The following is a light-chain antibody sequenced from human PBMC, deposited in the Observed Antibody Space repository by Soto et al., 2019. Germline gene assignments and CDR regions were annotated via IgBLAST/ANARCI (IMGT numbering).Light chain of an antibody. CDR3: QYYNNWPS. Sequence: VMTHSPAALSVSPGEGATLSSRASQTVHSNLACYQERRGQAPRLLIYDICRRAAGVPARFSGSGSETEFTLTIRSLQSEDFAVYCCQYYNNWPSFGQGTMGDIK. J-gene: IGKJ1*01. CDR1: QTVHSN. CDR2: DIC. V-gene: IGKV3-15*01.